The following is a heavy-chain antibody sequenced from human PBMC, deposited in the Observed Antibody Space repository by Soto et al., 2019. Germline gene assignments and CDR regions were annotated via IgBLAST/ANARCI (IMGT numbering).Heavy chain of an antibody. Sequence: QVQLVESGGGLVKPGGSLRLSCAASGFTFSDYYMNWIRQAPGKGLEWVSYISRSSTYTNYADSVKGRFTISGDNAKNSLYLQMNSLRAEDTAVYYCARDHYGPGWFDPWGQGTLVTVSS. J-gene: IGHJ5*02. V-gene: IGHV3-11*05. CDR3: ARDHYGPGWFDP. CDR2: ISRSSTYT. D-gene: IGHD3-10*01. CDR1: GFTFSDYY.